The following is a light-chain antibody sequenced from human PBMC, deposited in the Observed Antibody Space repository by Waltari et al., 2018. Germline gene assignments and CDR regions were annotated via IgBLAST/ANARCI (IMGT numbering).Light chain of an antibody. Sequence: EVVLTQSPATLSLSPGERATLSCRASQSVYNFLAWYQQKPGQAPRLLIYEASQRATGIPARFSGSGSGTGFTLTINNLEPEDVAVYYCQQRANWPPLTFGGGTKVEIK. CDR2: EAS. CDR1: QSVYNF. CDR3: QQRANWPPLT. V-gene: IGKV3-11*01. J-gene: IGKJ4*01.